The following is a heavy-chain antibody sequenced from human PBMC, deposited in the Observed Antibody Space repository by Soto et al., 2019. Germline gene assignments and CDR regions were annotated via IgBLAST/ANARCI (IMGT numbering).Heavy chain of an antibody. CDR3: ARGRATWLRFRGSYNWFDP. Sequence: SETLSLTCAVYGGSFSGYYWSWIRQPPGKGLEWIGEINHSGSTNYNPSLKSRVTISVDTSKNQFSLKLSSVTAADTAVYYCARGRATWLRFRGSYNWFDPWGQGTLVTVSS. CDR1: GGSFSGYY. J-gene: IGHJ5*02. D-gene: IGHD5-12*01. CDR2: INHSGST. V-gene: IGHV4-34*01.